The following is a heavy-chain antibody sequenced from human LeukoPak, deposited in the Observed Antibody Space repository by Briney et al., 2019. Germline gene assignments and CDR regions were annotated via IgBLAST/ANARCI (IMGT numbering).Heavy chain of an antibody. D-gene: IGHD6-13*01. J-gene: IGHJ6*03. CDR3: ASQTTAAAGNYYYYCMDV. V-gene: IGHV3-53*01. CDR2: IYSGGTT. CDR1: GFSFSTYS. Sequence: QTGGSLRLSCAASGFSFSTYSMSWVRQAPGKGLEWVSIIYSGGTTYYADSVKGRFTISRDNSKNTLSLQMNSLRAEDTAVYYRASQTTAAAGNYYYYCMDVWGKGTTVTISS.